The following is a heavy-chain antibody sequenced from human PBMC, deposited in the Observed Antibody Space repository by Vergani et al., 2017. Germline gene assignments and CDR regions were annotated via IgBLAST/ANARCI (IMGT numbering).Heavy chain of an antibody. J-gene: IGHJ5*02. CDR2: INPIDSKI. CDR1: ESSFISNE. V-gene: IGHV5-51*03. Sequence: EVMLVQSGAEVKKPGESLKISCKYSESSFISNEIAWVRQMSGEGLQWMGNINPIDSKIAYSPSFQGQAIMSLDKSITTAYLQWRSLKASDTAIFYCAKTHDFSSLYSSYNWFDPWGQGTQVTVSS. D-gene: IGHD3-3*01. CDR3: AKTHDFSSLYSSYNWFDP.